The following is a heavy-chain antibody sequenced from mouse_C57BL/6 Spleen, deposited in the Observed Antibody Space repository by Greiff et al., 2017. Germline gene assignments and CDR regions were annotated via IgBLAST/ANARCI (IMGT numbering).Heavy chain of an antibody. CDR3: AGSLRDD. D-gene: IGHD6-2*01. CDR1: GYTFTSYW. V-gene: IGHV1-69*01. CDR2: IDPSDSYT. J-gene: IGHJ2*01. Sequence: VQLQQPGAELVMPGASVKLSCKASGYTFTSYWMHWVKQRPGQGLEWIGEIDPSDSYTNYTQKFKGKSTVTVDKSSSTAYMQLSSLTSEDSAVYYWAGSLRDDWGQGATLAVAS.